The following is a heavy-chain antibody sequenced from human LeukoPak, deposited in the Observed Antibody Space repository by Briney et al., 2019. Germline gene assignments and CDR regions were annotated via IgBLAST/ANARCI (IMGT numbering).Heavy chain of an antibody. CDR2: XXQDGSEK. D-gene: IGHD3-3*01. Sequence: GGSLRLFCAASGFTFSSYWMSWVRQAPGKGLEXXXXXXQDGSEKYYVDSXXGRFTISRDNAKNSLYLQMNSLRAEDTAVYYCARGFSYDFWSGYSVFGPWGQGTLVTVSS. J-gene: IGHJ5*02. CDR3: ARGFSYDFWSGYSVFGP. V-gene: IGHV3-7*03. CDR1: GFTFSSYW.